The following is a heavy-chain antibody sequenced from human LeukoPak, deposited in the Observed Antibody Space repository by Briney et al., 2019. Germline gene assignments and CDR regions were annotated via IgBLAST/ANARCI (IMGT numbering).Heavy chain of an antibody. J-gene: IGHJ4*02. CDR2: ISGSGGST. V-gene: IGHV3-23*01. CDR3: AKEGYCSGGSCYDY. D-gene: IGHD2-15*01. Sequence: GGSLRLSCAASGFTFSGYAMSWVRQAPGKGLEWVSAISGSGGSTYYADSVKGRFTISRDNSKNTLYLQMNSLRAEDTAVYYCAKEGYCSGGSCYDYWGQGTLVTVSS. CDR1: GFTFSGYA.